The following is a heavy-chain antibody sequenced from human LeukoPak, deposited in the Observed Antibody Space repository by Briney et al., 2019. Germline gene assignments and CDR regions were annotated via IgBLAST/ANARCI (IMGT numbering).Heavy chain of an antibody. CDR3: ARARWTSTVTTYYLDY. CDR2: INAGNGKT. Sequence: ASVKVSCKTSAYTFTDYAVQWVRQAPGQRLEWMGWINAGNGKTKYSQNLQDRVTITRDTSATTAYLDLTSLRSEDTAVYYCARARWTSTVTTYYLDYWGQGTLVTVSS. J-gene: IGHJ4*02. V-gene: IGHV1-3*01. D-gene: IGHD4-17*01. CDR1: AYTFTDYA.